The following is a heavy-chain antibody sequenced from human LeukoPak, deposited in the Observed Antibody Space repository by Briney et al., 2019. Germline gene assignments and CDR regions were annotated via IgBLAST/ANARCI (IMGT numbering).Heavy chain of an antibody. D-gene: IGHD6-19*01. V-gene: IGHV2-5*01. CDR1: GFSLSTSGVG. Sequence: GSGPTLVKPTPTLTLTFTFSGFSLSTSGVGVGWIRQPPGKALEWLALIYWNDDKRYSPSLKSRPTITKDTSKNQVVLTMTNMDPVDTATYYCALHQQWLVPGWFDPWGQGTLVTVSS. CDR3: ALHQQWLVPGWFDP. J-gene: IGHJ5*02. CDR2: IYWNDDK.